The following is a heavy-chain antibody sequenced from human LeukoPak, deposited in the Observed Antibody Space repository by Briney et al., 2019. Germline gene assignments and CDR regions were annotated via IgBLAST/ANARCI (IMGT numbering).Heavy chain of an antibody. CDR3: ARDPEGGTSCYLDY. D-gene: IGHD2-2*01. V-gene: IGHV1-2*02. CDR1: GYTFTGYY. Sequence: GASVKVSCKASGYTFTGYYMPWVRQAPGQGLEWMGWFNPNSGGTNYAQKFQGRVTMTRDTSTSKVYMELSSLRSEDTAVYYCARDPEGGTSCYLDYWGQGTLVTVSS. CDR2: FNPNSGGT. J-gene: IGHJ4*02.